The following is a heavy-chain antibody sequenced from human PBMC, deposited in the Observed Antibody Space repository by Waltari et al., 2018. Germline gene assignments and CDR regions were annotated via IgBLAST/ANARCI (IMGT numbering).Heavy chain of an antibody. J-gene: IGHJ6*03. D-gene: IGHD2-2*01. CDR1: GGSISSYY. CDR2: IYYSGST. Sequence: QVQLQESGPGLVKPSETLSLTCTVSGGSISSYYWSWIRQPPGKGLEWIGYIYYSGSTNYNPSLKSRVTISVDTSKNQFSLKLSSVTAADTAVYYCASALVPAAPRDYYYYYMDVWGKGTTVTISS. V-gene: IGHV4-59*01. CDR3: ASALVPAAPRDYYYYYMDV.